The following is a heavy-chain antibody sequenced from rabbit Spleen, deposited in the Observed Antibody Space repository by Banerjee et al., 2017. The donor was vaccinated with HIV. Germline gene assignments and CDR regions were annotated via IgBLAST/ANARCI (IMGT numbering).Heavy chain of an antibody. CDR1: GFSFSGSDY. Sequence: QEQLVESGGGLVQPEGSLTLTCKASGFSFSGSDYMCWVRQAPGKGLEWIACIDGGSSGSTYYASWAKGRFTISKTSSTTVTLQMTSLTVADTATYFCARFGAWITTSDLNLWGPGTLVTVS. CDR2: IDGGSSGST. D-gene: IGHD1-1*01. V-gene: IGHV1S45*01. J-gene: IGHJ4*01. CDR3: ARFGAWITTSDLNL.